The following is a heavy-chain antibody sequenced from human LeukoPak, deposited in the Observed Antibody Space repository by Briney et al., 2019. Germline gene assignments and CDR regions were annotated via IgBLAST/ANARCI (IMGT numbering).Heavy chain of an antibody. CDR3: ARDRSGWYLSWFDP. CDR2: IYASGST. J-gene: IGHJ5*02. V-gene: IGHV4-59*12. Sequence: SETLSLTCTVSGGSISSYHWSWIRQPPGKGLEWIGYIYASGSTNYNPSLKRRVTISVDTSKNQSSLKLSSVTAADTAVYYCARDRSGWYLSWFDPWGQGTLVTVSS. CDR1: GGSISSYH. D-gene: IGHD6-19*01.